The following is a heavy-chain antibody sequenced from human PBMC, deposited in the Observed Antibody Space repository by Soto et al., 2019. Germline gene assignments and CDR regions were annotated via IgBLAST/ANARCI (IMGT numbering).Heavy chain of an antibody. CDR2: INPRGGTT. V-gene: IGHV1-46*01. D-gene: IGHD1-1*01. CDR1: GYTFTYYY. CDR3: ARARTTGTTGSHYYYYYDMDV. Sequence: ASVKVSCKASGYTFTYYYMHWVRPAPGQGLEWMGVINPRGGTTYYAQKFQGRVTMTRDTSTRTVYMELSSPRSEDTAAYYCARARTTGTTGSHYYYYYDMDVWGQGTTVTVSS. J-gene: IGHJ6*02.